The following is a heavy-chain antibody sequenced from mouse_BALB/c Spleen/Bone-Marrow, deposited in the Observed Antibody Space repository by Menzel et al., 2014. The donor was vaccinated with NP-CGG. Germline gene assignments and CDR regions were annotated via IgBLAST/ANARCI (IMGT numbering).Heavy chain of an antibody. CDR1: GYTFTDYW. CDR2: IDTSDSYS. J-gene: IGHJ3*01. CDR3: ARSDYRYDPFAY. D-gene: IGHD2-14*01. Sequence: QVQLTDSGAELVMPGASVKMSCKASGYTFTDYWMHWVKQRPGQGLEWIGAIDTSDSYSSYNQKLKGKATLTVDESSSTAYMQLSSLTSEDSAVYYCARSDYRYDPFAYWGQGTLVTVSA. V-gene: IGHV1-69*01.